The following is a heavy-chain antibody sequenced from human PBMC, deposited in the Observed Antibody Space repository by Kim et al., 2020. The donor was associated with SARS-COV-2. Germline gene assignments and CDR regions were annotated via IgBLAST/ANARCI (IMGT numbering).Heavy chain of an antibody. CDR3: ATQYSSSWYLLDS. D-gene: IGHD6-13*01. CDR1: GYSFTSYW. CDR2: IYPGDSDT. Sequence: GESLKISCKGSGYSFTSYWIGWVRQMPGKGLEWMGIIYPGDSDTRYSPSFQGQVTISADKSISTAYLQWSSLKASDTAMYYCATQYSSSWYLLDSWGQGTLVTVSS. V-gene: IGHV5-51*01. J-gene: IGHJ5*01.